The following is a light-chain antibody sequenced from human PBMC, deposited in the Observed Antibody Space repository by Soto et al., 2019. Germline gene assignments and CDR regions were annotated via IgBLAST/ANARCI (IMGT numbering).Light chain of an antibody. CDR2: GAS. CDR3: QHYGGSDIT. J-gene: IGKJ5*01. Sequence: EIVLTQSPGTLSLSPGERATLSCRTSQSVSSSYLAWYQQKPGQAPRLLIYGASSRATGIPDRISGGGSGTDFTLTISRLEPEDFAVYYCQHYGGSDITFGQGTRVDIK. CDR1: QSVSSSY. V-gene: IGKV3-20*01.